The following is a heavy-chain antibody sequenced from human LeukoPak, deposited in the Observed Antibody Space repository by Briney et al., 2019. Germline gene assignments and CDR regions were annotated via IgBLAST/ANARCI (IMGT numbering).Heavy chain of an antibody. CDR2: IGGSGGTI. D-gene: IGHD3-10*01. Sequence: PGGSLRLSCGASGVTFSRYATSWVRQAPGKGLQWVSEIGGSGGTIYYADSVKGQLTISRQNSKNTILLKMNSPRAEDTAASYCALQGGDARLTKLRGVVRHNFHFWGQGTLVTVSS. V-gene: IGHV3-23*01. J-gene: IGHJ4*02. CDR3: ALQGGDARLTKLRGVVRHNFHF. CDR1: GVTFSRYA.